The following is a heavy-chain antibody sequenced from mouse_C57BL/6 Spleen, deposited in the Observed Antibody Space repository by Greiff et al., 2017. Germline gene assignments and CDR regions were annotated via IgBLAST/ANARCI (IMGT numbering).Heavy chain of an antibody. CDR1: GYTFTDYY. V-gene: IGHV1-26*01. CDR3: AHRGDDYGYFDY. Sequence: EVQLQQSGPELVKPGASVKISCKASGYTFTDYYMNWVKQSHGKSLEWIGDINPNNGGTSYNQKFKGKATLTVDKSSSTAYMELRSLTSEDSAVYYCAHRGDDYGYFDYWGQGTTLTVSS. D-gene: IGHD2-4*01. J-gene: IGHJ2*01. CDR2: INPNNGGT.